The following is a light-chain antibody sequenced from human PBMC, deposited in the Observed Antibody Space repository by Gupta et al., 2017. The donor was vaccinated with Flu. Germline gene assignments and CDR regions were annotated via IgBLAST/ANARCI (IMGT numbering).Light chain of an antibody. CDR3: QQRGNWPYT. J-gene: IGKJ2*01. V-gene: IGKV3-11*01. CDR1: QSVSSY. CDR2: DAS. Sequence: EIVLTQSPATLSLSPGEGATLSCRASQSVSSYLAWYQQKPGQAPRLLIYDASNRATGIPARFRGSGSGTDFTLTISSLEPEDFALYYCQQRGNWPYTFGQGTKLEIK.